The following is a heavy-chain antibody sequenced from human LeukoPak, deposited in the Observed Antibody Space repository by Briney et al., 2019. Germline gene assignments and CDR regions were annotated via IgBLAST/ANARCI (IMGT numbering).Heavy chain of an antibody. CDR1: GFTFSTFW. Sequence: GGSLRLSCAASGFTFSTFWMSWVRQAPGKGLEWVANIKQDGSEKYYVDSVKGRFTISRDNSKNTLYLQMNSLRAEDTAVYYCAKGGLGIQLWLPGYWGQGTLVTVSS. D-gene: IGHD5-18*01. CDR3: AKGGLGIQLWLPGY. J-gene: IGHJ4*02. CDR2: IKQDGSEK. V-gene: IGHV3-7*02.